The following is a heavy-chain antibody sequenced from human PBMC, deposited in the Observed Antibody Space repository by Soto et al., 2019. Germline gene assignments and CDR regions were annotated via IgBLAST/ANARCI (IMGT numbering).Heavy chain of an antibody. CDR1: GYTFTTSY. D-gene: IGHD1-7*01. CDR3: ARDIPDLNYGNQPFDF. CDR2: ISPRGGST. Sequence: QVQLVQSGAEVKKPGASVMLSCKTSGYTFTTSYIHWVRQAPGQGLEWMGIISPRGGSTTYAQNFQGRGTMTRDTSTSTVYMELSRLRSEDTAVYFCARDIPDLNYGNQPFDFWGQGTMVSVSS. V-gene: IGHV1-46*01. J-gene: IGHJ3*01.